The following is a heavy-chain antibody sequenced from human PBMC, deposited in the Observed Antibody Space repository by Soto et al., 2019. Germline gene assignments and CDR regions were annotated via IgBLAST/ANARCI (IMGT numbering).Heavy chain of an antibody. D-gene: IGHD4-17*01. CDR2: ISYDGSNK. J-gene: IGHJ3*02. V-gene: IGHV3-30*18. CDR3: AKDLDYGDYRSAFDI. Sequence: GGSLRLSCAASGFTFSSYGMHWVRQAPGKGLEWVAVISYDGSNKYYADSVKGRFTISRDNSKNTLYLQMNSLRAEDTAVYYCAKDLDYGDYRSAFDIWGPGTMVTVSS. CDR1: GFTFSSYG.